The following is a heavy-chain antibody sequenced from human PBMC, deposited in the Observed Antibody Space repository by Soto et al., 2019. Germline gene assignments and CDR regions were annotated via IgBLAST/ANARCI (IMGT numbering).Heavy chain of an antibody. CDR2: ISSSTDTK. V-gene: IGHV3-48*02. J-gene: IGHJ4*02. Sequence: EVHLVESGGGLVQPGGSLRLSCAASGFTFSTHSMNWFRKPPGKGLEWLAYISSSTDTKFYADSVKGRFTISRDNAKNSLYLQMNSLRDEDTAVYYCATMFYGEGFDYWGQGTLVTVSS. D-gene: IGHD4-17*01. CDR1: GFTFSTHS. CDR3: ATMFYGEGFDY.